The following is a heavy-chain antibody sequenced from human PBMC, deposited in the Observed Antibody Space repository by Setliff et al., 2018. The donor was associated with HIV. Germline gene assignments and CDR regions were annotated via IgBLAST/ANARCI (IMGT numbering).Heavy chain of an antibody. Sequence: SETLSLTCAVSGGSIRSGNWWTWVRQSPGKGLEWIGEIYHSGSTNYSPSLKSRVTISLDKSKNQFSLKLSSVTAADTAVYYCARPYYDSSDYSWVDAFDIWGQGAMVTVSS. CDR2: IYHSGST. V-gene: IGHV4-4*02. CDR3: ARPYYDSSDYSWVDAFDI. J-gene: IGHJ3*02. CDR1: GGSIRSGNW. D-gene: IGHD3-22*01.